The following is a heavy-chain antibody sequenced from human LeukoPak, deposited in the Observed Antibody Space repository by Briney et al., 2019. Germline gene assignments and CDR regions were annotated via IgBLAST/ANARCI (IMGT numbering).Heavy chain of an antibody. Sequence: ASVKVSCKASGYTFTSYDINWVRQATGQGLEWMGWMNPNSGNTGYAQKFQGRVTMTRNTSISTAYMELSSLRSEDTAVYYCASHCSSTSCHSSYYYYGMDVWGQGTTVTVSS. CDR2: MNPNSGNT. D-gene: IGHD2-2*01. J-gene: IGHJ6*02. V-gene: IGHV1-8*01. CDR3: ASHCSSTSCHSSYYYYGMDV. CDR1: GYTFTSYD.